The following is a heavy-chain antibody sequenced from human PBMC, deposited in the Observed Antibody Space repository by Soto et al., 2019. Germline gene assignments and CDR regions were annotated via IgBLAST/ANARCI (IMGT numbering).Heavy chain of an antibody. CDR2: IYSGGST. CDR3: ARDPWAADY. D-gene: IGHD3-16*01. J-gene: IGHJ4*02. Sequence: GGSMRLSCAAAGLNVSTKYMSWVRQAPGKGLEWVSVIYSGGSTFYADSVRGRFTISRDNSKNTVNLQMNSLRAEDTAVYYCARDPWAADYWGQGTLVTVSS. CDR1: GLNVSTKY. V-gene: IGHV3-66*01.